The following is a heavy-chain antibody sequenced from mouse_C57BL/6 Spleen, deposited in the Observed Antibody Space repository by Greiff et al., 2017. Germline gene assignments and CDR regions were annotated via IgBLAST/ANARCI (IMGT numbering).Heavy chain of an antibody. V-gene: IGHV1-55*01. CDR1: GYTFTSYW. Sequence: QVQLQQPGAELVKPGASVKMSCKASGYTFTSYWITWVKQRPGQGLEWIGDIYPGSGSTNYNEKFKSKATLTVDESSSTAYMQLSSLTSEDSAVYDCARGGYCYDGFYAMDYWGQGTSVTVSS. CDR3: ARGGYCYDGFYAMDY. D-gene: IGHD2-12*01. J-gene: IGHJ4*01. CDR2: IYPGSGST.